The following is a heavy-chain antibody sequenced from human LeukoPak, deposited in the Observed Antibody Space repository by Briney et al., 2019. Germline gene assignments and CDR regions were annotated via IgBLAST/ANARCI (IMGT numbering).Heavy chain of an antibody. CDR1: GFTFSTYT. J-gene: IGHJ5*02. Sequence: GGSLRLSCAASGFTFSTYTMNWVRQAPGKGLEWVSSISSDSRYIYYVDSVKGRFTISRDNAKNSLYLQMNSLRAEDTAVYYCARVYDKGFWFDPWGQGTLVTVSS. D-gene: IGHD3-9*01. CDR3: ARVYDKGFWFDP. V-gene: IGHV3-21*04. CDR2: ISSDSRYI.